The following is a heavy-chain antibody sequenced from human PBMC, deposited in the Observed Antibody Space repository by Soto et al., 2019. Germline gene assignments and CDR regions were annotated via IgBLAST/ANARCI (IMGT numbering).Heavy chain of an antibody. CDR3: ARASSYDRSGYPAS. D-gene: IGHD3-22*01. J-gene: IGHJ5*02. Sequence: VQLVQSGAEVKKPGSSVQVSFKASGGPFSRYAISWVRQAPGHGLECMGGIIPIFGTANYAQKFQGRVTISADESRSTAYRALRSLRSEDTAVYYYARASSYDRSGYPASWVEGTMV. V-gene: IGHV1-69*12. CDR1: GGPFSRYA. CDR2: IIPIFGTA.